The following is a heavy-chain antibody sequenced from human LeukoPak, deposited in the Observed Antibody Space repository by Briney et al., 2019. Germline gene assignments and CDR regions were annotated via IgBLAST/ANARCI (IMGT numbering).Heavy chain of an antibody. CDR3: ARVDRHDAFDI. Sequence: DPGGSLRLSCAASGFTFSSYAMSWVRQAPGKGLEWVSYISSSSSTIYYADSVKGRFTISRDNAKNSLYLQMNSLRAEDTAVYYCARVDRHDAFDIWGQGTMVTVSS. J-gene: IGHJ3*02. CDR1: GFTFSSYA. V-gene: IGHV3-48*01. D-gene: IGHD3-16*02. CDR2: ISSSSSTI.